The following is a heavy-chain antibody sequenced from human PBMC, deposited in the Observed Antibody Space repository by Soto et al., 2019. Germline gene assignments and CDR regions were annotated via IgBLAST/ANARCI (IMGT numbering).Heavy chain of an antibody. J-gene: IGHJ6*02. Sequence: GGSLRLSCAASGFTFSSCDMHWVRQAPGKGLEWVAVISYDGSNKYYADSVKGRFTISRDNSKNTLYLQMNSLRAEDTAVYYCASGLPLNPNYYYCYGMDVWGQGTTVTVSS. V-gene: IGHV3-30-3*01. CDR3: ASGLPLNPNYYYCYGMDV. CDR1: GFTFSSCD. CDR2: ISYDGSNK.